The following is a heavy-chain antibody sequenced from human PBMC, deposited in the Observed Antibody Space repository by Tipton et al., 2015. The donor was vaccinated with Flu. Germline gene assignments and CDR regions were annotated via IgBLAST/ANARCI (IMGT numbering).Heavy chain of an antibody. CDR2: ISGSGGST. CDR1: GFTFSGYA. D-gene: IGHD4-17*01. J-gene: IGHJ4*02. CDR3: AKDRSVTGYFDY. Sequence: SLRLSCAASGFTFSGYAMSWVRQAPGKGLEWVSTISGSGGSTYYPDSVKGRFTISRDNSKNTLYLQMNSLRAGDTALYFCAKDRSVTGYFDYWGQGTLVTVSS. V-gene: IGHV3-23*01.